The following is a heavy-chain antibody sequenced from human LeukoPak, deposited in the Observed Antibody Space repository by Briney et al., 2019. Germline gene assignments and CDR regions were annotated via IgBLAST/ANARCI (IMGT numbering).Heavy chain of an antibody. J-gene: IGHJ4*02. CDR3: AREPSIVGATTGYFDY. CDR2: ISSSGSTI. CDR1: GFTFSDYY. Sequence: GGSLRLSCAASGFTFSDYYMSCIRQAPGKGLEWVSYISSSGSTIYYADSVKGRFTISRDNAKNSLYLQMNSLRAEDTAVYYCAREPSIVGATTGYFDYWGQGTLVTVSS. D-gene: IGHD1-26*01. V-gene: IGHV3-11*01.